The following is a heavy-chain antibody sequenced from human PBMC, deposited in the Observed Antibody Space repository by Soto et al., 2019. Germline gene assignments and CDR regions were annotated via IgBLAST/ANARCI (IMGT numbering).Heavy chain of an antibody. J-gene: IGHJ6*03. CDR1: GFTFSSYG. CDR3: AKDPRAPKYARYYYYYMDV. CDR2: ISYDGSNK. V-gene: IGHV3-30*18. Sequence: GGSLRLSCAASGFTFSSYGMHWVRQAPGKGLEWVAVISYDGSNKYYADSVKGRFTISRDNSKNTLYLKMNSLRAEETAVYYCAKDPRAPKYARYYYYYMDVWGKGTTVTVSS.